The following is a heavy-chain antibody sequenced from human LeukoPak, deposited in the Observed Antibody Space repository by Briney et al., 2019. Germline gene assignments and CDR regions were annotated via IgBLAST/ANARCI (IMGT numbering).Heavy chain of an antibody. Sequence: QTLSLTCTVSGGSTSSGGYYWSWIRQHPGKGLEWIGYIYYSGSTYYNPSLKGRVTISVETSKNQFSLKLSSVTAADTAVYYCAMDSSGFGYFDYWGQGTLVTVSS. D-gene: IGHD3-22*01. CDR2: IYYSGST. CDR1: GGSTSSGGYY. V-gene: IGHV4-31*03. CDR3: AMDSSGFGYFDY. J-gene: IGHJ4*02.